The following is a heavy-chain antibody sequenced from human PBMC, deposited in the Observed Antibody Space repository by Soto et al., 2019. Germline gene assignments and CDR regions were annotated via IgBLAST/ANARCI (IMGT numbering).Heavy chain of an antibody. CDR1: GFTFSSYS. V-gene: IGHV3-21*01. J-gene: IGHJ6*02. CDR2: ISSSSSYI. D-gene: IGHD2-2*01. Sequence: GGSLRLSCAASGFTFSSYSMNWVRQAPGKGLEWVSSISSSSSYIYYADSVKGRFTISRDNAKNSLYLQMNSLRAEDTAVYYCASHEPLGYCSSTSCYGYGMDVWGQGTTVTVSS. CDR3: ASHEPLGYCSSTSCYGYGMDV.